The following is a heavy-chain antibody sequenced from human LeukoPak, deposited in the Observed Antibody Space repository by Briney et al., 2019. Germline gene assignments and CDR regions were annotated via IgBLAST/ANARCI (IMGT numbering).Heavy chain of an antibody. CDR1: GYTITGYY. J-gene: IGHJ4*02. CDR2: MNPNSGGT. D-gene: IGHD3-3*01. V-gene: IGHV1-2*02. CDR3: AREITIFGVVSPFDY. Sequence: ASVKVSCKASGYTITGYYMHWARQAPGQGLEWMGWMNPNSGGTNYAQKFQGRVTMTRDTSISTAYMELSRLRSDDTAVYYCAREITIFGVVSPFDYWGQGTLVTVSS.